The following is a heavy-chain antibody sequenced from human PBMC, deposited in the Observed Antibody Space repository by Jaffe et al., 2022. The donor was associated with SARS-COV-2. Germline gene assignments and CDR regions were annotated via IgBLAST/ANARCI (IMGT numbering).Heavy chain of an antibody. D-gene: IGHD3-10*01. Sequence: QVQLQESGPGLVKPSETLSLTCTVSGGSISTYYWSWIRQPPGEGFEWIGYIFYSGSTNYNPSLKSRVTISVDTSKNQFSLKLSFVTAADTAVYYCVRGTVVRGDNLGMDVWGHGTTVTVSS. V-gene: IGHV4-59*01. CDR2: IFYSGST. J-gene: IGHJ6*02. CDR3: VRGTVVRGDNLGMDV. CDR1: GGSISTYY.